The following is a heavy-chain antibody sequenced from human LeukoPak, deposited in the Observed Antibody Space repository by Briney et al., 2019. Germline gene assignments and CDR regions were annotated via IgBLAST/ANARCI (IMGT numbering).Heavy chain of an antibody. CDR1: GGSISSGGYY. D-gene: IGHD1-7*01. V-gene: IGHV4-31*03. CDR2: IYYSGST. CDR3: ARDNWNYGSSMDV. J-gene: IGHJ6*02. Sequence: SETLSLTCTVSGGSISSGGYYWSWIRQHPGKGLEWIGYIYYSGSTYYNPSLKSRVTISVDTSKNQSSLKLSSVTAADTAVYYCARDNWNYGSSMDVWGQGTTVTVSS.